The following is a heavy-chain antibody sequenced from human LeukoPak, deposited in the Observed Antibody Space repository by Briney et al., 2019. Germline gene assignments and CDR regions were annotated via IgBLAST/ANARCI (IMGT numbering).Heavy chain of an antibody. CDR1: GYTFTSYY. J-gene: IGHJ4*02. CDR3: ARVGSGGHGDY. Sequence: GASVKVSCKASGYTFTSYYMHWARQAPGQGLEWMGIINPSGGSTSYAQKFQGRVTMTRDTSTSTVYMELSSLRSEDTTVYYCARVGSGGHGDYWGQGTLVTVSS. D-gene: IGHD4-23*01. V-gene: IGHV1-46*01. CDR2: INPSGGST.